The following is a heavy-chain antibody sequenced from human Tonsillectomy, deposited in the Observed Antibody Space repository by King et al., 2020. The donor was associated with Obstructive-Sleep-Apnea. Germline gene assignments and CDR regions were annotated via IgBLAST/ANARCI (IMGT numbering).Heavy chain of an antibody. CDR2: IYYSGTT. V-gene: IGHV4-39*07. CDR3: ARSADYGDYLFDY. Sequence: LQLQESGPGLVKPSETLSLTCTVSGGSIGSSRYYWGGSRQPPGKGLEWIGSIYYSGTTYYNPSLKSRVTISVDTSKNQFSLKLSSVTAADTAVYYCARSADYGDYLFDYWGQGTLVTVSS. J-gene: IGHJ4*02. D-gene: IGHD4-17*01. CDR1: GGSIGSSRYY.